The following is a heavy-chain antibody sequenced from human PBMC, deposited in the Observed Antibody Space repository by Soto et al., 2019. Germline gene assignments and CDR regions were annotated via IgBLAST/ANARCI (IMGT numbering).Heavy chain of an antibody. Sequence: QVQLQESGPGLVKPSQTLSLTCTVSGGSISSGGYYWSWIRQHPGKGLEWIGYSYYSGRTYYNPALKRRVTISVATSKNQFALKLSAVTAADTAVYYCARGLGSIAAAGNYPFDPWGQGTLVTVSS. CDR2: SYYSGRT. J-gene: IGHJ5*02. CDR1: GGSISSGGYY. D-gene: IGHD6-13*01. V-gene: IGHV4-31*03. CDR3: ARGLGSIAAAGNYPFDP.